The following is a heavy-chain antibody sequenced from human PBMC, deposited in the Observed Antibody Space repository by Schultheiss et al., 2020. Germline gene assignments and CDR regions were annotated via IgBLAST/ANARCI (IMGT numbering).Heavy chain of an antibody. CDR3: AKDSGIVGAHNWFDP. D-gene: IGHD1-26*01. V-gene: IGHV3-11*01. Sequence: GGSLRLSCAASGFTFSDYYMSWIRQAPGKGLEWVSYISSSDSTIYYADSVKGRFTISRDNAKNSLYLQMNSLRAEDTAVYYCAKDSGIVGAHNWFDPWGQGTLVTVSS. CDR1: GFTFSDYY. J-gene: IGHJ5*02. CDR2: ISSSDSTI.